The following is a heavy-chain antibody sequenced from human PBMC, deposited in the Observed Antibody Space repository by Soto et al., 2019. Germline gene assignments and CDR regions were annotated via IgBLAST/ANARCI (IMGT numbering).Heavy chain of an antibody. Sequence: EVQLLESGGGLVQPGGSLRLSCTASGFTFSRHAMTWVRQAPGKGLEWVSGLSDSGGSIYYADSVKGRFTISRDNSMNTLYLQLNTLRGEDTDMYYCARVSRSWYAGFFDLWGQGTLVTVSS. J-gene: IGHJ4*02. CDR1: GFTFSRHA. CDR3: ARVSRSWYAGFFDL. CDR2: LSDSGGSI. D-gene: IGHD6-13*01. V-gene: IGHV3-23*01.